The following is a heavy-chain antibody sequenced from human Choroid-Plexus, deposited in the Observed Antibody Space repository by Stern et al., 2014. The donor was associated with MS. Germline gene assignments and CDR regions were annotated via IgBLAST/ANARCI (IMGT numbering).Heavy chain of an antibody. CDR2: INPNTGGT. D-gene: IGHD3-3*01. V-gene: IGHV1-2*02. CDR1: GYIFTGYY. Sequence: QVQLLQPGAEVKKPGASVEVSCKTSGYIFTGYYIHWVRQAPGQGLEWMAWINPNTGGTKYAQKFQGRVTTSRDTSISTAYVELSSLTSDDTAVYYCARDQRGITIFGVVTDYYYLGMDVWGQGTTVTVSS. CDR3: ARDQRGITIFGVVTDYYYLGMDV. J-gene: IGHJ6*02.